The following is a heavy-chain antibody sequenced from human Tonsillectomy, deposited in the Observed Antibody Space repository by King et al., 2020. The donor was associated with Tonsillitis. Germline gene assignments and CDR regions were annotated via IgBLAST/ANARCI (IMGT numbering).Heavy chain of an antibody. V-gene: IGHV3-30*01. CDR1: GFTFRSYA. J-gene: IGHJ4*02. CDR3: ARENFSGHGSNSDY. Sequence: QVQLVESGGGVVQPGRSLRLSCAASGFTFRSYAMHWVRRAPGKGLEWVSLISYDASNKFYADSVKGRFTISRDNSKNTLYLQMNSLRPEDTAVYYCARENFSGHGSNSDYWGQGTLVTVSS. CDR2: ISYDASNK. D-gene: IGHD5-24*01.